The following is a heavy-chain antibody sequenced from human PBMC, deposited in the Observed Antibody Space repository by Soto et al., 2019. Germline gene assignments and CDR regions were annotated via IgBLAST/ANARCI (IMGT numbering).Heavy chain of an antibody. D-gene: IGHD3-3*01. CDR3: AKGGSDFWSGYYAFDI. CDR2: ISGSGGST. Sequence: GGSLRLSCAASGFTFSSYAMSWVRQAPGKGLEWVSAISGSGGSTYYADSVKGRFTISRDNSKNTLYLQMNSLRAEDTAVYYCAKGGSDFWSGYYAFDIWRQGTMVTVSS. CDR1: GFTFSSYA. J-gene: IGHJ3*02. V-gene: IGHV3-23*01.